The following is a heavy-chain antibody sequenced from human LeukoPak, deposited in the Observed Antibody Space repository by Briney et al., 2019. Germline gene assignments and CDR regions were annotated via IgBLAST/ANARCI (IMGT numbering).Heavy chain of an antibody. CDR2: IYYSGTT. V-gene: IGHV4-39*07. CDR1: GGSIRSVSNY. CDR3: ARVFDSGSQAYFYYMDV. D-gene: IGHD3-10*01. Sequence: TSETLSLTCSVSGGSIRSVSNYWGWLRQPPGKGLEWFGSIYYSGTTYYNPSLESRVTMSVDTSKNQFSLKVSSVTAADTAVYYCARVFDSGSQAYFYYMDVWGKGTTVTISS. J-gene: IGHJ6*03.